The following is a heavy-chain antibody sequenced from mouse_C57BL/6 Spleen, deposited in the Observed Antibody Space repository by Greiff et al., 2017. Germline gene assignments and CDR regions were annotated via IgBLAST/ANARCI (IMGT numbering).Heavy chain of an antibody. D-gene: IGHD3-2*01. CDR2: ISSCGSYT. CDR1: GFTFSSYG. V-gene: IGHV5-6*01. J-gene: IGHJ2*01. CDR3: ERQKTWDFDY. Sequence: EVQGVESGGDLVKPGGSLKLSCAASGFTFSSYGMSWFRQTPDKRLEWVATISSCGSYTYYPASVTGRFTISSDNAKNTLYLQLSRLKSEDTAKYYGERQKTWDFDYWGQGTTLTVSS.